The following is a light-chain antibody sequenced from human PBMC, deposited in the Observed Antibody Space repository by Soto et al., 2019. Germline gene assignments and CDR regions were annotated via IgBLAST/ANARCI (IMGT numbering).Light chain of an antibody. V-gene: IGKV1-5*01. J-gene: IGKJ5*01. CDR2: DAS. CDR3: QQYNTYST. Sequence: DRRMTQSPSTVSASIGERVTMTCRASQNINVWLAWYQQKPGKAPKLLIYDASRLQSGVPSRFSGSGSGKEFTLTISSLQPDDFATYYCQQYNTYSTFGQGTRLEIK. CDR1: QNINVW.